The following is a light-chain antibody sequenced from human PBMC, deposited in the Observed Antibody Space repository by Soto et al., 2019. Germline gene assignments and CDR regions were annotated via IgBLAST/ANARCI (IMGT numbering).Light chain of an antibody. CDR3: QQYNDWPRT. V-gene: IGKV3-15*01. CDR2: ESS. CDR1: QNINRN. J-gene: IGKJ1*01. Sequence: EIVMTQSPATLSVSPGERATLSCRASQNINRNLAWYQQKPGQTPRLLIYESSTRATEVPVRFSGSGSGTESTLTISGLQSEDFAIYHCQQYNDWPRTFGQGTKVDIK.